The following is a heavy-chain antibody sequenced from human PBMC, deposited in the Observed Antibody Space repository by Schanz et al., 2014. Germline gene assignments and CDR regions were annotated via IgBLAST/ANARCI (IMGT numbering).Heavy chain of an antibody. CDR1: GFTFSTYA. D-gene: IGHD6-13*01. CDR2: ISSSGGDG. CDR3: AKPPPAYTSNWYIYYFAF. V-gene: IGHV3-23*04. J-gene: IGHJ4*02. Sequence: EVHLVESGGGFVQPGGSLRLSCAASGFTFSTYAMDWVRQAPGKGLEWVSGISSSGGDGNYADSVKGRFTISRDNSKNTLYLQMDSLRAEDTATYYCAKPPPAYTSNWYIYYFAFWGQGTLVTVSS.